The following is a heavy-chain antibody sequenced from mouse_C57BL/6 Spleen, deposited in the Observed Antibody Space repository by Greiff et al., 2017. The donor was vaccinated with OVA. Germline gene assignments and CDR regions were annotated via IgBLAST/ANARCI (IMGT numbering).Heavy chain of an antibody. V-gene: IGHV1-85*01. D-gene: IGHD2-4*01. J-gene: IGHJ4*01. Sequence: QVQLQQSGPELVKPGASVKLSCKASGYTFTSYDINWVKQRPGQGLEWIGWIYPRDGSTKYNEKFKGKATLTVDTSSSTAYMELHSLTSEDSAVYFCARHYDYDDGGMDYWGQGTSVTVSS. CDR2: IYPRDGST. CDR1: GYTFTSYD. CDR3: ARHYDYDDGGMDY.